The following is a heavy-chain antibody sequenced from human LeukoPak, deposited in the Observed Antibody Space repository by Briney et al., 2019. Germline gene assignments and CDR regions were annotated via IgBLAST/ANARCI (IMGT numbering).Heavy chain of an antibody. J-gene: IGHJ4*02. CDR2: IIPIFGTP. D-gene: IGHD2-15*01. CDR3: ARGPWGYCSDGSCYSDF. Sequence: SVKVSCKASGDTFSSYAINWVRQAPGQGLEWMGGIIPIFGTPNYAQKFQGRVTITADESTSTAYMELSSLRSEDTAVYYCARGPWGYCSDGSCYSDFWGQGTLVTVSS. V-gene: IGHV1-69*13. CDR1: GDTFSSYA.